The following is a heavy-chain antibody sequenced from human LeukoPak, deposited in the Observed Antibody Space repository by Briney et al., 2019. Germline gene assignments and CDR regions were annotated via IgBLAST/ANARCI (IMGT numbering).Heavy chain of an antibody. CDR2: FDPEDGET. J-gene: IGHJ4*02. D-gene: IGHD6-19*01. V-gene: IGHV1-24*01. CDR1: GYTLTELS. CDR3: ATGRPDHDGWYYFDY. Sequence: ASVKVSYKVSGYTLTELSMHWVRQAPGKGLEWMGGFDPEDGETIYAQKFQGRVTMTEDTSTDTAYMELSSLRSEDTAVYYCATGRPDHDGWYYFDYWGQGTLVTVSS.